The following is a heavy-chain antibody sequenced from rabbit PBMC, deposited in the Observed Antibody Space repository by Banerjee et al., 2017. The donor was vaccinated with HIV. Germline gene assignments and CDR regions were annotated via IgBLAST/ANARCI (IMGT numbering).Heavy chain of an antibody. Sequence: QEQLVESGGDLVKPGASLTLTCKASGLDFSSSYWICWVRQAPGKGLEWIACIYVGSSGSTYYASWAKGRFTISKTSSTTVTLQMTSLTAADTATYFCARAYGDYAGDGNAVSLWGPGTLV. D-gene: IGHD2-1*01. CDR3: ARAYGDYAGDGNAVSL. CDR1: GLDFSSSYW. J-gene: IGHJ4*01. CDR2: IYVGSSGST. V-gene: IGHV1S45*01.